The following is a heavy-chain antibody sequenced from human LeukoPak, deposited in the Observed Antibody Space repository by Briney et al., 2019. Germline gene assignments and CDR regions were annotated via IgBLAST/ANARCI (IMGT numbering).Heavy chain of an antibody. J-gene: IGHJ6*04. CDR2: IYYSGST. Sequence: SQTLSLTCTVSGGSISSGGYYWSWIRQHPGKGLEWIGYIYYSGSTYYNPSLKSRVTISVDASKNQFSLKLSSVTAADTAVYYCARSPVDPELTDVWGKGTTVTVSS. V-gene: IGHV4-31*03. CDR3: ARSPVDPELTDV. CDR1: GGSISSGGYY. D-gene: IGHD4-23*01.